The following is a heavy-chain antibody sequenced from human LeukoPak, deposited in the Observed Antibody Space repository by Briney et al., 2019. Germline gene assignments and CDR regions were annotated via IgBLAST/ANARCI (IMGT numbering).Heavy chain of an antibody. CDR1: GFTFSSYA. V-gene: IGHV3-30-3*01. J-gene: IGHJ4*02. Sequence: GGSLRLSCAASGFTFSSYAMHWVRQAPGKGLEWVAVISYDGSNKYYADSVKGRFTISRDNSKNTLYLQMNSLRAEDTAVYYCAKDTPTDYYDSSGYPPTAIDYWGQGTLVTVSS. CDR3: AKDTPTDYYDSSGYPPTAIDY. D-gene: IGHD3-22*01. CDR2: ISYDGSNK.